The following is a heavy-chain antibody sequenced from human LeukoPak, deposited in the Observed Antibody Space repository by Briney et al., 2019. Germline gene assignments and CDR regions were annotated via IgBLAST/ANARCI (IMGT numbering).Heavy chain of an antibody. CDR3: ARGRALDY. CDR2: INHSGST. CDR1: GFTFSDYY. Sequence: LRLSCAASGFTFSDYYMSWIRQPPGKGLEWIGEINHSGSTNYNPSLKSRVTISVDTSKNQFSLKLSSVTAADTAVSYCARGRALDYWGQGTLVTVSS. J-gene: IGHJ4*02. V-gene: IGHV4-34*01.